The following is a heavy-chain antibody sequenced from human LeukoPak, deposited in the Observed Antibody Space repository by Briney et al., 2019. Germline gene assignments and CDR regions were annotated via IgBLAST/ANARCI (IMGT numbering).Heavy chain of an antibody. Sequence: SVKVSCKAPGGTFSSYAISWVRQAPGQGLEWMGGIIPIFGTANYAQKFQGRVTITADESTSTAYMALSSLRSEDTAVYYCARDSGDGYNYLDYWGQGTLVTVSS. CDR1: GGTFSSYA. CDR3: ARDSGDGYNYLDY. CDR2: IIPIFGTA. V-gene: IGHV1-69*01. J-gene: IGHJ4*02. D-gene: IGHD5-24*01.